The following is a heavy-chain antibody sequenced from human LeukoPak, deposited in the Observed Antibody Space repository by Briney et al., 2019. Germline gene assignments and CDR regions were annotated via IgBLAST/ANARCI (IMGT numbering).Heavy chain of an antibody. V-gene: IGHV3-20*04. CDR2: ICRDGGRT. CDR1: GFSFDDYG. Sequence: GGPLRLSCAASGFTSGFSFDDYGMNSVRQVPGKGLEWVSCICRDGGRTGYADSVQGRFTISRDNSRNSLHLQMNSLRVEDTAFYYCVKDSNYDFWSGYYKGFDNWGQGTLVTVSS. CDR3: VKDSNYDFWSGYYKGFDN. J-gene: IGHJ4*02. D-gene: IGHD3-3*01.